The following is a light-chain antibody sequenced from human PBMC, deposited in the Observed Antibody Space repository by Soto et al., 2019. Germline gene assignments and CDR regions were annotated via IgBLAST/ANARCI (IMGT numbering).Light chain of an antibody. CDR3: CSSAGGFTWV. V-gene: IGLV2-11*01. CDR1: SSDLGAHSS. Sequence: QSALTQPRSVSGSPGQSVTISCTGSSSDLGAHSSVSWYQQHPGKAPKLMIYYVNKRPSGVPDRFSGSKSGNTASLTTTGLQAEDEADYYCCSSAGGFTWVTGGGTKLTVL. CDR2: YVN. J-gene: IGLJ3*02.